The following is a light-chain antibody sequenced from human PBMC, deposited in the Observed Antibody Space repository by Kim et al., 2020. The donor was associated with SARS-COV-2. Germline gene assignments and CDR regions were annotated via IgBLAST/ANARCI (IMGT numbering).Light chain of an antibody. Sequence: PGQTARITCSGDALPKQYAYWYQQKPGQAPVLVIYKDSERPSGIPERFSGSSSGTTVTLTISGGQAEDEADYYCQSADSSGTYVVFGGGTQLTVL. CDR2: KDS. V-gene: IGLV3-25*03. J-gene: IGLJ2*01. CDR3: QSADSSGTYVV. CDR1: ALPKQY.